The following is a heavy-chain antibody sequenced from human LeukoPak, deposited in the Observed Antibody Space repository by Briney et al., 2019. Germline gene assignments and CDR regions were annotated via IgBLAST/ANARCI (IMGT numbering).Heavy chain of an antibody. D-gene: IGHD6-13*01. Sequence: ASVKVSCKVSGYTLTELSMHWVRQAPGKGLEWMGGFYPEDGETIYAQKFQGRVTMTEDTSTDTAYMELSSLRSEDTAVYYCATDLAAAGPEKFDYWGQGTLVTVSS. V-gene: IGHV1-24*01. CDR1: GYTLTELS. CDR2: FYPEDGET. J-gene: IGHJ4*02. CDR3: ATDLAAAGPEKFDY.